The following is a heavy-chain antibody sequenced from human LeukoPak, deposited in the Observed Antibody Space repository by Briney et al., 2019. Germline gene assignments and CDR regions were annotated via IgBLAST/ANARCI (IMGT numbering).Heavy chain of an antibody. J-gene: IGHJ6*02. CDR2: IFHSGTT. CDR1: GGSISSTHW. D-gene: IGHD3-10*01. V-gene: IGHV4-4*02. CDR3: ARRDVLSRGDYGMDV. Sequence: PSGTLSLTCAVSGGSISSTHWWNWVRQPPGKGLEWIGEIFHSGTTNYNPSLKSRVTISIDKSKNQFSLKLRSVTAADTAVYYCARRDVLSRGDYGMDVWGQGTTVTVSS.